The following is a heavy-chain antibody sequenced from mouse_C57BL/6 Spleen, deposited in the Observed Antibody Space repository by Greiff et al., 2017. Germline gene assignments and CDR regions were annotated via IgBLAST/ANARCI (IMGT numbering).Heavy chain of an antibody. CDR2: ILPGSGST. CDR3: AREGY. V-gene: IGHV1-9*01. J-gene: IGHJ4*01. CDR1: GYTFTGYW. Sequence: QVQLQQSGAELMKPGASVKLSCKATGYTFTGYWIEWVKQRPGHGLEWIGEILPGSGSTNYNAMFKGKATFTADTSSNTAYMQLSSLPTEDSAIYYCAREGYWGQGTSVTVSS.